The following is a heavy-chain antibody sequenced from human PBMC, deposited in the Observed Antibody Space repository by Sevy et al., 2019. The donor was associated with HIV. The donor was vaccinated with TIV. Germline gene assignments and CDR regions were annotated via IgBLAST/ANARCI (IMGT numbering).Heavy chain of an antibody. CDR2: IKQDGSEK. J-gene: IGHJ3*02. Sequence: GESLKISCAASGFTFSSYWMSWVRQAPGKGLEWVANIKQDGSEKYYVDSVKGRFTISRDNAKNSLYLQMNSLRAEDTAVYYCARVGSSSWFDAFDIWGQGTMVTVSS. CDR1: GFTFSSYW. D-gene: IGHD6-13*01. CDR3: ARVGSSSWFDAFDI. V-gene: IGHV3-7*01.